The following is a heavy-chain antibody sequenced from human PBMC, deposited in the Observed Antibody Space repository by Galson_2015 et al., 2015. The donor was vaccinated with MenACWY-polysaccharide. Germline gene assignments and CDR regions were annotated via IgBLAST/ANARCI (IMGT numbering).Heavy chain of an antibody. D-gene: IGHD2-2*01. CDR3: ARASSTDY. CDR1: GFTFSDFT. Sequence: LRLSCAGSGFTFSDFTMNWVRQAPGKGLEWVSFISTGSGIIYYADSVKGRFTISRDNAKNSLYLQMNSLRDEDTAVYYCARASSTDYWGQGTLVTVSS. V-gene: IGHV3-48*02. CDR2: ISTGSGII. J-gene: IGHJ4*02.